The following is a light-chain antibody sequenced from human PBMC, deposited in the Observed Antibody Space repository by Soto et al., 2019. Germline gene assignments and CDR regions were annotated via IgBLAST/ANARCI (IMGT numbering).Light chain of an antibody. J-gene: IGLJ2*01. V-gene: IGLV1-40*01. Sequence: QSVLTQPPSVSGAPGQRVTISCTGSSSNIGAGYDVHWYQHLPGTGPKLLIYGDTNRPSGVPDRLSGSKSGTSASLAITGLQSEDEADYYCQSYDSSLSGHVVFGGGTKLTVL. CDR3: QSYDSSLSGHVV. CDR1: SSNIGAGYD. CDR2: GDT.